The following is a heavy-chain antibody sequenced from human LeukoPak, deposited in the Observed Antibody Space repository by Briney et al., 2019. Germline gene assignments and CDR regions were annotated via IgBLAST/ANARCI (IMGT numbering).Heavy chain of an antibody. J-gene: IGHJ4*02. CDR3: ARGGLTAGFDY. D-gene: IGHD3-10*01. V-gene: IGHV3-7*01. CDR2: INREGSQI. Sequence: GGSLRLSCAASGFTLSTSWMTWVRQAPGKGLEWVTNINREGSQIDYVDSVKGRFTISRDSANNALYLQMNSPRAEDTAVYYCARGGLTAGFDYWGQGTLVTVSS. CDR1: GFTLSTSW.